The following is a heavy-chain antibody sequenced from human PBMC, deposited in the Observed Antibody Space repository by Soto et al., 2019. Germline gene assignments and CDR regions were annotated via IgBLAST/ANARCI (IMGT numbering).Heavy chain of an antibody. CDR1: GGSISSGGYY. Sequence: SETLSLTCTVSGGSISSGGYYWSWIRQHPGKGLEWIGYIYYSGSTYYNPSLKSRVTISVDTSKNQFSLKLSSVTAADTAVYYCAREFDFGVWGGGLDYWGQGALVTVSS. J-gene: IGHJ4*02. D-gene: IGHD2-21*02. V-gene: IGHV4-31*03. CDR2: IYYSGST. CDR3: AREFDFGVWGGGLDY.